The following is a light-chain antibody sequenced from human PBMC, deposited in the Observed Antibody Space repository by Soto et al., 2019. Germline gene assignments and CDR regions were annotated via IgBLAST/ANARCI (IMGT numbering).Light chain of an antibody. J-gene: IGKJ1*01. V-gene: IGKV1-5*03. CDR1: QSISNW. CDR2: LAS. CDR3: QQSNTYSWT. Sequence: DINMTQSPSTLSSSLGDRVTITFLASQSISNWLAWYQQKPGKAPKLLIYLASSLESGVPSRFSGSGSGTEFTLTISNLQPDDFATYYCQQSNTYSWTFGQGTKVDIK.